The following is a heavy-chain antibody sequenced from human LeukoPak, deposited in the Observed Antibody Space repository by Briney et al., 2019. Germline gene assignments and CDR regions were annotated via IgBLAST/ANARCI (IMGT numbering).Heavy chain of an antibody. V-gene: IGHV4-34*01. CDR1: GGSFSGYY. CDR3: ARGIGSGWPDGYYYYYGMDV. CDR2: INHSGST. J-gene: IGHJ6*02. Sequence: SETLSLTCAVYGGSFSGYYWSWIRQPPGKGLEWIGEINHSGSTNYNPSLKSRVTISVDTSKNQLSLKLSSVTAADTAVYYCARGIGSGWPDGYYYYYGMDVWGQGTTVTVSS. D-gene: IGHD6-19*01.